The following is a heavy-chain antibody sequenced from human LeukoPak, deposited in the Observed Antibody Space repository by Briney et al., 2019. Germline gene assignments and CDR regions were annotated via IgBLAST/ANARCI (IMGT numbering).Heavy chain of an antibody. J-gene: IGHJ5*02. CDR1: GFTFSSYW. Sequence: GGSLRLSCAASGFTFSSYWMSWVRQAPGKGLEWVANIKQDGSDKYYVDSVKGRFTISRDNSKNTLYLQMNSLRAEDTAVYYCAAPGGSSSSPWFDPWGQGTLVTVSS. CDR3: AAPGGSSSSPWFDP. V-gene: IGHV3-7*03. CDR2: IKQDGSDK. D-gene: IGHD6-6*01.